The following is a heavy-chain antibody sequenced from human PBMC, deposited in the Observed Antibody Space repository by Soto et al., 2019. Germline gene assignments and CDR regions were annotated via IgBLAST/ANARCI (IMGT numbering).Heavy chain of an antibody. CDR3: ARAYGSGSYPFGY. CDR1: GFTFSSYP. J-gene: IGHJ4*02. D-gene: IGHD3-10*01. CDR2: ISSNGGST. Sequence: GGSLRLSCAASGFTFSSYPMHWVRQAPGKGLEYVSAISSNGGSTYYANSVKGRFTISRDNSKNTLYLQMGSLRAEDMAVYYCARAYGSGSYPFGYWGQGT. V-gene: IGHV3-64*01.